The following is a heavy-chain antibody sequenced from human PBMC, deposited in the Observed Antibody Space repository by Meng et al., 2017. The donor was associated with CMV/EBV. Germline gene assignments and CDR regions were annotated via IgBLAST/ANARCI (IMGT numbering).Heavy chain of an antibody. D-gene: IGHD3-10*01. CDR1: GFTVSSNY. J-gene: IGHJ4*02. V-gene: IGHV3-53*01. Sequence: EFPKIPCAASGFTVSSNYMSWVRQAPGKGLEWVSVIYSGGSTYYPDSVKGRFTISRDNSKNKLYLQMNSLRAEDTAVYYCARVATMVRGVIDYWGQGTLVTVSS. CDR2: IYSGGST. CDR3: ARVATMVRGVIDY.